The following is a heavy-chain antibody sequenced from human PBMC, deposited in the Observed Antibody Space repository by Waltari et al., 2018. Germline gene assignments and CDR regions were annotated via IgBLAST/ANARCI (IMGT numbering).Heavy chain of an antibody. CDR2: ISAYKGNR. Sequence: QVQLVQSGAEVKKPGASVKVSCKASGYTFTSSGISWVRQVPGQGLVWMGWISAYKGNRNYAQNLQGRVTMTTDTSTSTAYMELRSLRSDDTAVYYWARDLSSSSWYVCDYWGQGALVTVSS. D-gene: IGHD6-13*01. J-gene: IGHJ4*02. CDR3: ARDLSSSSWYVCDY. V-gene: IGHV1-18*01. CDR1: GYTFTSSG.